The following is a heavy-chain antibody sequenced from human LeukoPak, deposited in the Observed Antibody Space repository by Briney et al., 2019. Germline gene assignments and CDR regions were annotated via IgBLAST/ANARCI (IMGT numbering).Heavy chain of an antibody. CDR2: IYYSGIT. V-gene: IGHV4-59*08. J-gene: IGHJ4*02. CDR3: ARHGGYSSGWSNFDY. CDR1: GGSISSYY. D-gene: IGHD6-19*01. Sequence: SETLSLTCTVSGGSISSYYWSWIRQPPGKGLEWIGYIYYSGITNYNPSLKSRVSILVDTSKNQFSLKLSSVTAADTAVYYCARHGGYSSGWSNFDYWGQGTLVTVSS.